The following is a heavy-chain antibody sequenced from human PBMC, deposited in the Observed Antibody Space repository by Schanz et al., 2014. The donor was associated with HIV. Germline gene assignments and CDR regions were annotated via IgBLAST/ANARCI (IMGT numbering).Heavy chain of an antibody. CDR1: GFTFNSYA. CDR2: ISGNGDST. V-gene: IGHV3-23*01. Sequence: EVQLLESGGGLVQPGGSLRLSCAASGFTFNSYAMKWVRQAPGKGLEWVSGISGNGDSTYYADSVKGRFTISRDNAKNSLYLQMNSLRFVDTAVYYCVRGDTVFEYWGQGTLVTVS. D-gene: IGHD5-18*01. CDR3: VRGDTVFEY. J-gene: IGHJ4*02.